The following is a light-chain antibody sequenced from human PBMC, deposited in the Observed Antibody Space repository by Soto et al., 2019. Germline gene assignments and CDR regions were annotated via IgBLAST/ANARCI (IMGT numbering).Light chain of an antibody. Sequence: SYELTQPPSVSVAPGQTARITCGGNNIGSKSVHWYQQKPGQAPVLVVYHDSDRPSGIPERFSGSNSGNTATLTISRVEAGDEADYYCQVWDSSSNHPVFGAGTKLTVL. V-gene: IGLV3-21*02. CDR3: QVWDSSSNHPV. CDR1: NIGSKS. CDR2: HDS. J-gene: IGLJ2*01.